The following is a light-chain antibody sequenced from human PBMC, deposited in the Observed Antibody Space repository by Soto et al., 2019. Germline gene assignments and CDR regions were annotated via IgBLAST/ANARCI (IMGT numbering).Light chain of an antibody. Sequence: ALTQPASVSGSPGQSITISCTGTSSDVGGYNFVSWYQQHPGKAPKLMIYDVSNRPSGVSNRFSGSKSGNTASLTISGLQAEDEADYYCSSYTTTSTLLFGGGTKLTVL. CDR3: SSYTTTSTLL. J-gene: IGLJ2*01. V-gene: IGLV2-14*03. CDR1: SSDVGGYNF. CDR2: DVS.